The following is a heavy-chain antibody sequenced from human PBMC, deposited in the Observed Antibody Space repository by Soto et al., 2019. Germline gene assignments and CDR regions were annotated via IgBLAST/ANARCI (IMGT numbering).Heavy chain of an antibody. CDR2: IYPGDSDT. CDR1: GYTFTNYW. CDR3: SASIFYYGMDV. J-gene: IGHJ6*02. Sequence: GESLKISCKGSGYTFTNYWIGWVRQMPGKGLEWMGIIYPGDSDTKYNPSFQGQVTISADKSITTTYLRWTSLKASDTAIYYCSASIFYYGMDVWGQGTTVTVSS. V-gene: IGHV5-51*01.